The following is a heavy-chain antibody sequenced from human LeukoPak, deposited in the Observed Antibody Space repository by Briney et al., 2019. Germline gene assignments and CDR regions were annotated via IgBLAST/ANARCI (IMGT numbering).Heavy chain of an antibody. CDR2: ISAYNGNT. J-gene: IGHJ5*02. CDR1: GYTFTSYG. V-gene: IGHV1-18*01. Sequence: ASVKVSCKASGYTFTSYGISWVRQAPGQGLEWMGWISAYNGNTNYAQKLQGRVTMTTDTSTSTAYMELRSLRSDDTAVYYCARDHARPIPTVRGERWFDPWGQGTLVTVSS. D-gene: IGHD3-10*01. CDR3: ARDHARPIPTVRGERWFDP.